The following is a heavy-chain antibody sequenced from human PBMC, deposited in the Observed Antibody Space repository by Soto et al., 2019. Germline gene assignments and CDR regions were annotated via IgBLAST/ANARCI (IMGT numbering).Heavy chain of an antibody. J-gene: IGHJ6*02. Sequence: GGSLRLSCAASGFTFSSYGMHWVRQAPGKGLEWVAVIWYDGSNKYYADSVKGRFTISRDNSKNTLYLQMNSLRAEDTAVYYCARDSSIVVVTPRGMDVWGQGTTVTVSS. D-gene: IGHD2-21*02. V-gene: IGHV3-33*01. CDR3: ARDSSIVVVTPRGMDV. CDR1: GFTFSSYG. CDR2: IWYDGSNK.